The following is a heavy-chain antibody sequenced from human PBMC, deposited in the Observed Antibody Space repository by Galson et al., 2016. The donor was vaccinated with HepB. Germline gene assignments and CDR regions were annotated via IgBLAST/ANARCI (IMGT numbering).Heavy chain of an antibody. Sequence: SLRLSCAASGFTFNIYAMSWVRQASGKGLEWVAAIAGSGAPTNYADSVKGRFTISRDNSKNTLYLQMNSLRAEDTAVYYCAKGLYGDYSYFDDWGQGTLVTVSS. J-gene: IGHJ4*02. D-gene: IGHD4-17*01. CDR2: IAGSGAPT. CDR3: AKGLYGDYSYFDD. V-gene: IGHV3-23*01. CDR1: GFTFNIYA.